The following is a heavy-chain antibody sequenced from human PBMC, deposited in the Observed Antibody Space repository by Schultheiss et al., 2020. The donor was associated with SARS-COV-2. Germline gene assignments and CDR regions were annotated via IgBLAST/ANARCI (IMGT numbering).Heavy chain of an antibody. CDR1: GGSISSYY. J-gene: IGHJ3*02. V-gene: IGHV4-59*01. CDR2: INHSGST. CDR3: ARENIPRTAFDI. Sequence: SQTLSLTCTVSGGSISSYYWSWIRQPAGKGLEWIGEINHSGSTNYNPSLKSRVTISVDTSKNQFSLKLSSVTAADTAVYYCARENIPRTAFDIWGQGTMVTVSS. D-gene: IGHD2/OR15-2a*01.